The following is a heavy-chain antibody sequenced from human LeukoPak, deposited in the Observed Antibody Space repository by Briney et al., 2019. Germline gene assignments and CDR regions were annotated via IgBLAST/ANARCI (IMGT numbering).Heavy chain of an antibody. CDR2: IIPIFGTA. CDR1: GGTFSSYA. J-gene: IGHJ3*02. CDR3: AAERYNWNRIGAFDI. Sequence: SVKVSCKASGGTFSSYAISWVRQAPGQGLEWMGGIIPIFGTANYAQKFQGRVTITADESTSTAYMELSSLRSEDTAVYYCAAERYNWNRIGAFDIWGQGTMVTVSS. V-gene: IGHV1-69*13. D-gene: IGHD1-20*01.